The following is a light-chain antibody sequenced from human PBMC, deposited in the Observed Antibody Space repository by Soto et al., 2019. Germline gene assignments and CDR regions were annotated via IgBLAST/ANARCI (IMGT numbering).Light chain of an antibody. J-gene: IGKJ4*01. CDR3: HKYNSLPPT. CDR1: KHIMND. V-gene: IGKV1-27*01. CDR2: AAS. Sequence: DFQLAQSPSSLSPSVGDRVTITCWASKHIMNDLAWYQQKPGKPPRLLISAASTLQSGVPSRFSASGFGTEFTLTISSLQPEDAATDYCHKYNSLPPTFGGGTKVDIK.